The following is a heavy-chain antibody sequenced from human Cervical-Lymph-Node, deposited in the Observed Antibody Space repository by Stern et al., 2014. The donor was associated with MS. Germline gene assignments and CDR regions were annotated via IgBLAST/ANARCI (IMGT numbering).Heavy chain of an antibody. CDR1: GFTFSGHV. J-gene: IGHJ6*02. Sequence: VHLVESGGTLVKPGASVRLSCVASGFTFSGHVLTWVRQAPGQGLEWVSCISTNGDTIYYADSVRGRFTISRDNAKNSLFLQMNSLRAEDTALYYCARGQTVETQYYYYGMDVWGRGTTVTVSS. CDR2: ISTNGDTI. D-gene: IGHD4-23*01. V-gene: IGHV3-11*01. CDR3: ARGQTVETQYYYYGMDV.